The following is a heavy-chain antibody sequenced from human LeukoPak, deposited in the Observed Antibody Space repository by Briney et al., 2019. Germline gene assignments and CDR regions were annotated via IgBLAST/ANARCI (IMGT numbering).Heavy chain of an antibody. CDR2: INQDVTEK. CDR1: GFTFSSYW. J-gene: IGHJ4*02. CDR3: ARDRIGGDFEY. D-gene: IGHD1-26*01. V-gene: IGHV3-7*04. Sequence: PGMSLRLSCAASGFTFSSYWMTWVRQAPGKGLEWVANINQDVTEKFYADSVKGRFTISRDKAKNSLNLQMNSLRADDTAVYYCARDRIGGDFEYWGQGTLVTVSS.